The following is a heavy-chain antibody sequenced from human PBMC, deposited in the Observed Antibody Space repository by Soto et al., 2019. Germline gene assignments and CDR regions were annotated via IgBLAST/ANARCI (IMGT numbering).Heavy chain of an antibody. CDR1: GGSISGGGYY. J-gene: IGHJ6*02. V-gene: IGHV4-31*02. CDR3: ARIGMATTYYYGMDV. D-gene: IGHD1-1*01. Sequence: SETLSLTCTVSGGSISGGGYYWSWIRQHPGKGLEWIGYIYYSGSTYYNPSLKSRVTISVDTSKNQFSLKLSSVTAADTAVYYCARIGMATTYYYGMDVWGQGTTVTVSS. CDR2: IYYSGST.